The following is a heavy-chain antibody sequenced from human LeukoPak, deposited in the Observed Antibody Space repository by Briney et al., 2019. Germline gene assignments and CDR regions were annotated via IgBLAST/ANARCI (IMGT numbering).Heavy chain of an antibody. CDR1: GYTFISYG. CDR2: ISGYNGNT. CDR3: ARKEGAAIDY. D-gene: IGHD6-13*01. V-gene: IGHV1-18*01. Sequence: ASVKVSCKASGYTFISYGISWVRQAPGQGLEWMGWISGYNGNTNYAQKLQGRVTMTTDTSTRTAYMELRSLRSDDTAVYYCARKEGAAIDYWGQGTLVTVSS. J-gene: IGHJ4*02.